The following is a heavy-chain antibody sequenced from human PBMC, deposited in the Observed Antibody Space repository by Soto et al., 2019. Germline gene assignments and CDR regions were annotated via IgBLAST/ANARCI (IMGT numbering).Heavy chain of an antibody. CDR3: ARDLSVAGPDY. CDR2: ISYDESDK. CDR1: GFTFSDYG. J-gene: IGHJ4*02. V-gene: IGHV3-30*03. D-gene: IGHD6-19*01. Sequence: GGSLRLSCAASGFTFSDYGMYWVRQAPGKGLEWVAVISYDESDKYYADSLKGRFTISRDNSKNTLYLQMNSLRGEDTAVYYCARDLSVAGPDYWGQGTLVTVSS.